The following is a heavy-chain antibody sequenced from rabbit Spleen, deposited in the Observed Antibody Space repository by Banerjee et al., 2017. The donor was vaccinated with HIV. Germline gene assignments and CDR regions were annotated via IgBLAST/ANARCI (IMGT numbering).Heavy chain of an antibody. CDR1: GFSFSSRYC. CDR3: ARGYTYSYVGIAYVTDYFNL. CDR2: IYAGSMDTT. D-gene: IGHD6-1*01. V-gene: IGHV1S45*01. J-gene: IGHJ4*01. Sequence: QEQLVESGGGLVQPEGSLTLTCTASGFSFSSRYCVCWVRQAPGKGLEWIACIYAGSMDTTYYASWAKGRFTVSKASSTTVTLQMTSLTAADTATFFCARGYTYSYVGIAYVTDYFNLWGPGTLAPS.